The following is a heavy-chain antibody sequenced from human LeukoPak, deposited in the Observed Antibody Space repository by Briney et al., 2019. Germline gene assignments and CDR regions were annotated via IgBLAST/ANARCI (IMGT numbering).Heavy chain of an antibody. J-gene: IGHJ3*01. V-gene: IGHV4-59*08. CDR3: ARHIAVVRLDAFDL. CDR1: GGSISRYY. Sequence: SETLSLTCTVSGGSISRYYWSWIRQPPGKGLEWIGYIYYSGSINYNPSLESRVTISADTSKNQFSLKLSSVTAADTAVYYCARHIAVVRLDAFDLWGQGTMVTVSS. CDR2: IYYSGSI. D-gene: IGHD6-19*01.